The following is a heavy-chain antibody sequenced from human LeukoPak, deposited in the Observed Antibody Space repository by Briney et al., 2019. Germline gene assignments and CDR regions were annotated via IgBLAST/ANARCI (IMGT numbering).Heavy chain of an antibody. CDR3: ARDSRRDGYNLYAFDI. CDR2: IYTSGST. Sequence: SETLSLTCTVSGGSISSSSYYWSWIRQPAAKGLEWIGRIYTSGSTNYNPSLKSRVTISVDTSKNQFSLKLSSVTAADTAVYYCARDSRRDGYNLYAFDIWGQGTMVTVSS. D-gene: IGHD5-24*01. J-gene: IGHJ3*02. CDR1: GGSISSSSYY. V-gene: IGHV4-61*02.